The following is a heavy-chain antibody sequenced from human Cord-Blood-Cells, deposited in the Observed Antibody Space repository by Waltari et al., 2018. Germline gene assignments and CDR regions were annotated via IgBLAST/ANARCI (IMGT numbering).Heavy chain of an antibody. CDR3: ARPGGSYFDY. J-gene: IGHJ4*02. V-gene: IGHV4-34*01. CDR1: GGSFSGYY. D-gene: IGHD1-26*01. Sequence: QVQLQQWGAGLLKPSETLSLACAVYGGSFSGYYWRWIGPPPGKGLEWIGESNHSGSNNDTASLRIRVTIAVDTSKNQFSLKRSSVTAADTAVYYCARPGGSYFDYWGQGTLVTVSS. CDR2: SNHSGSN.